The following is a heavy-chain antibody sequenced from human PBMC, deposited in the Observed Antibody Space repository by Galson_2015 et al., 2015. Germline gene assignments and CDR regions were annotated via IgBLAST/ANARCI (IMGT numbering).Heavy chain of an antibody. D-gene: IGHD5-12*01. CDR1: GFAFNTYG. J-gene: IGHJ5*02. V-gene: IGHV3-33*01. Sequence: SLRLSCAASGFAFNTYGMHWVRQAPGKGLEWVALIWYDGSNQYYADSVKGRFTISRDNSKNTVYLQMNSLRGEDTAVYYCGRGGGYGHNWFDPRGQGTLVTVSS. CDR3: GRGGGYGHNWFDP. CDR2: IWYDGSNQ.